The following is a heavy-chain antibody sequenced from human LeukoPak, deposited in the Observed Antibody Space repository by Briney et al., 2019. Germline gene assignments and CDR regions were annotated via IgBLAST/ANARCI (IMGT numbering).Heavy chain of an antibody. Sequence: GGSLRLSCAASGFTVSSNYMSWVRQAPGKGLEWVSVIYSGGSTYYADSVKGRFTISRDNSKNTLYLQMNSLRAEDTAVYYCAKTDDSSEFDYWGQGTLVTVSS. CDR2: IYSGGST. D-gene: IGHD3-22*01. CDR1: GFTVSSNY. J-gene: IGHJ4*02. V-gene: IGHV3-53*01. CDR3: AKTDDSSEFDY.